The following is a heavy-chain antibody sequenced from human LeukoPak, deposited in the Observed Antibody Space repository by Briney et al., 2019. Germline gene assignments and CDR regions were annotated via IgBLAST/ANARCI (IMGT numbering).Heavy chain of an antibody. J-gene: IGHJ4*02. V-gene: IGHV1-69*13. CDR1: GDTFSSYA. CDR3: ARAGTVNRYYFDY. CDR2: IIPIFGTA. Sequence: ASVKVSCKASGDTFSSYAISWVRQAPGQGLEWMGGIIPIFGTANYAQKFQGRVTITADESTSTAYMELSSLRSEDTAVYYCARAGTVNRYYFDYWGQGTLVTVSS. D-gene: IGHD4-11*01.